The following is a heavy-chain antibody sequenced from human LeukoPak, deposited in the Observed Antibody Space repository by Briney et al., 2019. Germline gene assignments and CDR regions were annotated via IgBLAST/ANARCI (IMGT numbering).Heavy chain of an antibody. CDR1: GGSISSYY. D-gene: IGHD3-3*01. J-gene: IGHJ4*02. V-gene: IGHV4-59*01. Sequence: SETLSLTCTVSGGSISSYYWSWIRQPPGKGVEWIGYIYYSGSTNYNPSLKSRVTISVDTSNNQFSLKLSSVTAAYTAVYYCARVSRSWSGYYPYYFDYWGQGTLVTVSS. CDR2: IYYSGST. CDR3: ARVSRSWSGYYPYYFDY.